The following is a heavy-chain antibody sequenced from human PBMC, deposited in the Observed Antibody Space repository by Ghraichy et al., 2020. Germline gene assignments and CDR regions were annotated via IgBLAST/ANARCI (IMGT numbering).Heavy chain of an antibody. D-gene: IGHD1-26*01. CDR2: IRSKTYGGTT. V-gene: IGHV3-49*03. Sequence: GESLNISCTASGFTFGDYAVSWFRQAPGKWLEWVSFIRSKTYGGTTEYAASVKGRFTISRDDSKSIGYLQMDSLKTEDTAVYYCSRYSGSMTDFWGQGTLVTVSS. CDR1: GFTFGDYA. J-gene: IGHJ4*02. CDR3: SRYSGSMTDF.